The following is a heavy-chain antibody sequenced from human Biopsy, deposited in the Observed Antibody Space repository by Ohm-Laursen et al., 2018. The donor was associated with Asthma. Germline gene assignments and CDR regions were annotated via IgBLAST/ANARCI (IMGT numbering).Heavy chain of an antibody. V-gene: IGHV4-30-4*01. J-gene: IGHJ6*02. Sequence: TLSLTCRVSGGYTGSSDHHWAWIRQAPGKGLEWIGFVFWSGSTHYSRSLERRVSISIDTATNEFSMKLWSVTPADTAVYSCARVVSYGDIYFGIDVWGPGNTVVVS. D-gene: IGHD4-17*01. CDR2: VFWSGST. CDR1: GGYTGSSDHH. CDR3: ARVVSYGDIYFGIDV.